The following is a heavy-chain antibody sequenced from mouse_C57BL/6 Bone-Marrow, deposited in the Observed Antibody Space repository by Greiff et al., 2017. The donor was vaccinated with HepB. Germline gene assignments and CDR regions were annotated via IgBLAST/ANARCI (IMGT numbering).Heavy chain of an antibody. D-gene: IGHD3-3*01. CDR3: ARVGRAMDY. CDR1: GYTFTSYW. CDR2: IDPSDSET. J-gene: IGHJ4*01. Sequence: QVHVKQPGAELVRPGSSVKLSCKASGYTFTSYWMHWVKQRPIQGLEWIGNIDPSDSETHYNQKFKDKATLTVDKSSSTAYMQLSSLTSEDSAVYYCARVGRAMDYWGQGTSVTVSS. V-gene: IGHV1-52*01.